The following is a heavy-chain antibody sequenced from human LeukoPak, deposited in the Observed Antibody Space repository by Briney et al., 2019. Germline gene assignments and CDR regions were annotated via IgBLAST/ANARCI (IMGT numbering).Heavy chain of an antibody. D-gene: IGHD3-16*01. CDR2: MNQDGSQK. Sequence: PGGALEPSWGASGFHLYYYWVTLVRPAPGKGPGLVANMNQDGSQKYYVDSVQGRFTFSRDNAENSMFLQMNDLRAEDTGVYYCARDATRGGDFDHWGQGALVTVSS. CDR3: ARDATRGGDFDH. J-gene: IGHJ4*02. V-gene: IGHV3-7*01. CDR1: GFHLYYYW.